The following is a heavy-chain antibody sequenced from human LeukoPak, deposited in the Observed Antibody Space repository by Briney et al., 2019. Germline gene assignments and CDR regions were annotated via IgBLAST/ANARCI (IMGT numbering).Heavy chain of an antibody. D-gene: IGHD4-17*01. V-gene: IGHV4-4*07. J-gene: IGHJ3*02. CDR3: ARDLLGDYGTFDI. CDR2: VYNTGST. Sequence: PSETLFLTCTVSGGSITTHYWSWIRQPAGREVEWIGRVYNTGSTKYNPSLESRVTMSVDTSSNRFSLRLRSVTAADTAVYYCARDLLGDYGTFDIWGQGAMVTVSS. CDR1: GGSITTHY.